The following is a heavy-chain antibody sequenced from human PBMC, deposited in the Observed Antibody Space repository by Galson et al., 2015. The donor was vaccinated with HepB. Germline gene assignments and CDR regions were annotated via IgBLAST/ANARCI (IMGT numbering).Heavy chain of an antibody. Sequence: SLRLSCAASGFTFSSYSMNWVRQAPGKGLEWVSSISSSSSYIYYADSVKGRFTISRDNAKNSLYLQMNSLRAEDTAVYYCARDQYSSSDIEYYFDYWGQGTLVTVSS. CDR1: GFTFSSYS. D-gene: IGHD6-13*01. V-gene: IGHV3-21*01. J-gene: IGHJ4*02. CDR2: ISSSSSYI. CDR3: ARDQYSSSDIEYYFDY.